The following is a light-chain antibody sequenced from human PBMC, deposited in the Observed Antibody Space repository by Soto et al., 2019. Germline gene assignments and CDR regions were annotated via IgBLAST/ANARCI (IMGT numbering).Light chain of an antibody. V-gene: IGKV3-20*01. CDR3: QQYGSSPPT. CDR2: GAS. Sequence: EIVLTHSPVTLSVSPWERVTLSCRASQSVSSSYLAWYQQKPGQAPRLLIYGASSRATGIPDRFSGSGSGTDFTLTISRLEPEDFAVYYCQQYGSSPPTFGQGTKVDIK. J-gene: IGKJ1*01. CDR1: QSVSSSY.